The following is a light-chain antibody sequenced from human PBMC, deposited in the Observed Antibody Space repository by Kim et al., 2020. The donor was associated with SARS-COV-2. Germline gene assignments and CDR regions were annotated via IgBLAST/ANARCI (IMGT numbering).Light chain of an antibody. J-gene: IGLJ2*01. Sequence: QLVLTQPPSASGTPGQRVTISCSGSSSNIVSNTVNWYQQLPGTAPKLLIYSNDQRPSGVPDRISGSKSGTSASLAISGLQSEDEADYYCAAWDGSLNGVVFGGGTQLTVL. CDR1: SSNIVSNT. CDR3: AAWDGSLNGVV. V-gene: IGLV1-44*01. CDR2: SND.